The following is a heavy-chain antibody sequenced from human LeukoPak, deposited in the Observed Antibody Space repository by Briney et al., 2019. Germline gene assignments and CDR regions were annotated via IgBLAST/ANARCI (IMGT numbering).Heavy chain of an antibody. J-gene: IGHJ4*02. CDR3: AKDLGRYRNNYFDY. CDR1: GFTFNSYA. Sequence: GGSPRLSCAASGFTFNSYAMSWVRQAPEKGLEWVATISGSGGGTYYADSVKGRFTISRGDSKNTLYLQMNSLRAEDTAVYYCAKDLGRYRNNYFDYWGQGTLVTVSS. V-gene: IGHV3-23*01. CDR2: ISGSGGGT. D-gene: IGHD1-26*01.